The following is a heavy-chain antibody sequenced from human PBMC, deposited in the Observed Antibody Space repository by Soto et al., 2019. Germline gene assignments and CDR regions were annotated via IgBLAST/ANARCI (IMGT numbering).Heavy chain of an antibody. Sequence: SVKVSCKASGFTFTSSAVQWVRQARGQRLEWIGWIVVGSGNTNYAQKFQERVTITRDMSTSTAYMELSSLRSEDTAVYYCAADRGYCSGGSCYYGMDVWGQGTTVTVSS. CDR2: IVVGSGNT. J-gene: IGHJ6*02. CDR1: GFTFTSSA. D-gene: IGHD2-15*01. CDR3: AADRGYCSGGSCYYGMDV. V-gene: IGHV1-58*01.